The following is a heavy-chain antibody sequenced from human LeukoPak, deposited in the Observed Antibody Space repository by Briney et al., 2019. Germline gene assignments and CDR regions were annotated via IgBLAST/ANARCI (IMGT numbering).Heavy chain of an antibody. J-gene: IGHJ4*02. V-gene: IGHV3-9*01. CDR3: AKAKGSRPPFDY. CDR2: ISWNSGDI. D-gene: IGHD2-15*01. Sequence: GRSLRLSCAASGFTFDDYAMHWVRQAPGKGLEWVSGISWNSGDIGYADFVKGRLTISRDNAKNSLYLQMNSLRAEDTALYYCAKAKGSRPPFDYWGQGTLVTVSS. CDR1: GFTFDDYA.